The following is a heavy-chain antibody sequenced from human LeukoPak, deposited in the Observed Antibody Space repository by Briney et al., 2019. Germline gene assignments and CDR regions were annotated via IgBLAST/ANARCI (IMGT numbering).Heavy chain of an antibody. CDR2: IKQDGSEK. Sequence: PGGSLRLSCAASGFTFSSYWMSWVRQAPGKGLEWVANIKQDGSEKYYVDSVKGRFSISRDNAKNSLYLQMNSLRAEDTAVYYCARELRKVEGTKGYWGQGTLVTVSS. J-gene: IGHJ4*02. CDR3: ARELRKVEGTKGY. D-gene: IGHD3-16*01. V-gene: IGHV3-7*01. CDR1: GFTFSSYW.